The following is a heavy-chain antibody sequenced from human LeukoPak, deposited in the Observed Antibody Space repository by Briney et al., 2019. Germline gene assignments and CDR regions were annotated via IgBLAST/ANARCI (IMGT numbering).Heavy chain of an antibody. CDR1: GFTSSAYD. CDR3: ARGGGLDV. D-gene: IGHD3-16*01. Sequence: PGESLRLSCAASGFTSSAYDMHWVRQITGGGLEWVSTSGTVGDTFYSDSVKGRFTISRDNAKNSLYLQMSNLRAEDTAVYFCARGGGLDVWGQGATVTVSS. J-gene: IGHJ6*02. CDR2: SGTVGDT. V-gene: IGHV3-13*04.